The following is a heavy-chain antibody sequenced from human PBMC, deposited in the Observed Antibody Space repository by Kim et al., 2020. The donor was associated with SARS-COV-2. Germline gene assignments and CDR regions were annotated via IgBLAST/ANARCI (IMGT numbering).Heavy chain of an antibody. CDR2: IKSQDDGGTT. CDR3: TSDQWDYDSLTGFYPDYFFDF. CDR1: GFTFSNAW. V-gene: IGHV3-15*01. J-gene: IGHJ4*02. D-gene: IGHD3-9*01. Sequence: GGSLRLSCAASGFTFSNAWMSWVRQAPGKGLEWVGRIKSQDDGGTTDYAAPVRGRFTVSRDDSKDTLYLQMNSLKIEDSAVYYCTSDQWDYDSLTGFYPDYFFDFWGQGALVTGSS.